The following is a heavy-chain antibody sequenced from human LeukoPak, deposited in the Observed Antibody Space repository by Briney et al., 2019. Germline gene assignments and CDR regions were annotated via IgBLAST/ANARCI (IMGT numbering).Heavy chain of an antibody. V-gene: IGHV4-61*02. Sequence: SETLSLTCTVSGNSISSGDNYWSWIRQPAGKGVEWIGRIYTSGSTNYNPSLKSRVTISGDTSKNQFSLRLSSVTAADTAVYYCARASYSYDINGWVPFDYWGQGTLVTVSS. CDR3: ARASYSYDINGWVPFDY. D-gene: IGHD3-22*01. CDR2: IYTSGST. CDR1: GNSISSGDNY. J-gene: IGHJ4*02.